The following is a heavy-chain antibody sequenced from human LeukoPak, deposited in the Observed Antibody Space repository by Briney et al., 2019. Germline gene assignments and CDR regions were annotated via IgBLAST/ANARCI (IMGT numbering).Heavy chain of an antibody. CDR2: IQPDGSEK. V-gene: IGHV3-7*01. CDR3: ARGDRGGYSYGQFDY. CDR1: GFTFSNYW. Sequence: GGSLRLSCAASGFTFSNYWMTWVRQAPGKGLEWVANIQPDGSEKYYVDYVKGRFTIARDNAKNSLYLQMNSLRAEDTAVYYCARGDRGGYSYGQFDYWGQGTLVTVSS. J-gene: IGHJ4*02. D-gene: IGHD5-18*01.